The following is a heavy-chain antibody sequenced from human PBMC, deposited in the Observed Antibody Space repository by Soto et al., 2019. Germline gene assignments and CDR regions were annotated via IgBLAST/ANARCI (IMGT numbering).Heavy chain of an antibody. J-gene: IGHJ6*02. Sequence: EVQLVESGGGLVQPGGSLRLSCAASGFTFSSYWMSWVRQAPGKGLEWVANIKQDGSEKYYVDSVKGRFTISRDNAKNSLYRRMNRLRAEDTAVYYCARRDTTMVRGVYYYYGMYVWGQGTTVTVSS. V-gene: IGHV3-7*05. CDR1: GFTFSSYW. CDR2: IKQDGSEK. D-gene: IGHD3-10*01. CDR3: ARRDTTMVRGVYYYYGMYV.